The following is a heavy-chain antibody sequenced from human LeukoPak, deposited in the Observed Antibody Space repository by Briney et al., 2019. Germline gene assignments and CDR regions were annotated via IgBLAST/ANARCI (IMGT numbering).Heavy chain of an antibody. J-gene: IGHJ6*02. CDR1: GFTFSSYA. CDR2: IYYSGST. CDR3: ARDPYDFWSGYYSHYGMDV. Sequence: LRLSCAASGFTFSSYAMSWVRQHPGKGLEWIGYIYYSGSTYYNPSLKSRVTISVDTSKNLFSLKLSSVTAADTAVYYCARDPYDFWSGYYSHYGMDVWGQGTTVTVSS. D-gene: IGHD3-3*01. V-gene: IGHV4-31*02.